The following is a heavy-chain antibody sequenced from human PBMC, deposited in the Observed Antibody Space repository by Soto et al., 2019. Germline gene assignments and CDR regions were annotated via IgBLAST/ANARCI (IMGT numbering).Heavy chain of an antibody. CDR2: ISYDGSNK. V-gene: IGHV3-30-3*01. Sequence: LRLSFAASGFTFSSYAMHWVRQAPGKGLEWVAVISYDGSNKYYADSVKGRSTISRDNSKNTLYLQMNSLRAEDTAVYYCARDAISPYDSSGYYYGMEVWGQGTTVTVSS. CDR3: ARDAISPYDSSGYYYGMEV. CDR1: GFTFSSYA. J-gene: IGHJ6*01. D-gene: IGHD3-22*01.